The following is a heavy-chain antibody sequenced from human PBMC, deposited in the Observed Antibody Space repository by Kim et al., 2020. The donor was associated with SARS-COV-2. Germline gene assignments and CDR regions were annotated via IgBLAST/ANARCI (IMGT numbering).Heavy chain of an antibody. CDR3: ARYPETYFDSCAFDY. CDR1: GFTFGDYA. CDR2: IRSEVYGGTT. Sequence: GGSLRLSCAASGFTFGDYAMTWVRQAPGKGLEYIGFIRSEVYGGTTEYAASVRCRFTISRDDSKSIAYLQMNSLQTEDTALYYCARYPETYFDSCAFDY. D-gene: IGHD3-22*01. J-gene: IGHJ4*01. V-gene: IGHV3-49*04.